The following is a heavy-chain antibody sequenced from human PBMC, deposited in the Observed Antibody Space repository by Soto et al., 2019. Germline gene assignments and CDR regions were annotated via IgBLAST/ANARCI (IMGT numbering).Heavy chain of an antibody. CDR3: ASAGGITIFGVVIKNYSYYDMDV. CDR2: MNPNSGNT. D-gene: IGHD3-3*01. V-gene: IGHV1-8*01. Sequence: ASVKVSCKASGYTFTSYDINWVRQATGQGLEWMGWMNPNSGNTGYAQKFQGRVTMTRNTSISTAYMELSSLRSEDTAVYYCASAGGITIFGVVIKNYSYYDMDVWGQGTTVTVSS. J-gene: IGHJ6*02. CDR1: GYTFTSYD.